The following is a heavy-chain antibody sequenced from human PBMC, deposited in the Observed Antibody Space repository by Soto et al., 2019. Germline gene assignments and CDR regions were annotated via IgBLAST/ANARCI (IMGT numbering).Heavy chain of an antibody. CDR3: AKDPHHSHMTDDSGY. D-gene: IGHD2-21*01. V-gene: IGHV4-38-2*02. J-gene: IGHJ4*02. CDR2: VFHSGTT. Sequence: QHPGKGLEWIGSVFHSGTTYYIPSLRSRVTISVDTSKNQFSLTLSSVTAADTAVYYCAKDPHHSHMTDDSGYWGRGPLLTGSS.